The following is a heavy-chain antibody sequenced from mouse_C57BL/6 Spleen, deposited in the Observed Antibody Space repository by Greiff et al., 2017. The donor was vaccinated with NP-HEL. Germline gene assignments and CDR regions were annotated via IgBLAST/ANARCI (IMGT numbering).Heavy chain of an antibody. V-gene: IGHV1-52*01. J-gene: IGHJ3*01. D-gene: IGHD2-3*01. CDR3: AREDDGYFPFAY. CDR1: GYTFTSYW. Sequence: VQLQQSGAELVRPGSSVKLSCKASGYTFTSYWMHWVKQRPIQGLEWIGNIDPSDSETHYNQKFKDKATLTVDKSSSTAYMQLSSLTSEDSAVYYCAREDDGYFPFAYWGQGTLVTVSA. CDR2: IDPSDSET.